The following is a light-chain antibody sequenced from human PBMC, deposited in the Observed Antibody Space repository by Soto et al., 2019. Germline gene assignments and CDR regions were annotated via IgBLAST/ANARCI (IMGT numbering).Light chain of an antibody. Sequence: DIQMTQSPSSLSSSIGDRVTITCLASQGISKYLAWYQQRPVEIPNLLIYAASTLQSGVPSRFSGSGSGTDFTLTISSLQPEDVATYYCQKYNSAPLTFGGGTKVDIK. CDR3: QKYNSAPLT. CDR2: AAS. V-gene: IGKV1-27*01. J-gene: IGKJ4*01. CDR1: QGISKY.